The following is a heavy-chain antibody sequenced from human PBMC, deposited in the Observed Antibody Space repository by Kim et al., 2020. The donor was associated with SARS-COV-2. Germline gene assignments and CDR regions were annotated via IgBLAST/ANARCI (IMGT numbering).Heavy chain of an antibody. Sequence: GGSLRLSCAASGFTFSSYAMSWVRQAPGKGLEWVSAISGSGGSTYYADSVKGRFTISRDNSKNTLYLQMNSLRAEDTAVYYCAKTQSHDFFRTTPEDHYGMDVWGQGTTVTVSS. V-gene: IGHV3-23*01. D-gene: IGHD3-3*01. CDR1: GFTFSSYA. J-gene: IGHJ6*02. CDR2: ISGSGGST. CDR3: AKTQSHDFFRTTPEDHYGMDV.